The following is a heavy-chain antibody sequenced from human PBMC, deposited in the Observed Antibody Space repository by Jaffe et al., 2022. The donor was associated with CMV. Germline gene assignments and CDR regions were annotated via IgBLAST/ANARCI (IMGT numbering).Heavy chain of an antibody. J-gene: IGHJ6*02. D-gene: IGHD2-15*01. CDR3: AREWRYCSGAGCTGALGWGPKPLASYFHAMDV. CDR1: GFTFSDHY. Sequence: QLQLVESGGGLVKPGGSLRLACAASGFTFSDHYMSWIRQAPGKGLEWVSYISSSGRTTDYADSVRGRFTISRDNADNSLYLQMNSLRAEDTAVYYCAREWRYCSGAGCTGALGWGPKPLASYFHAMDVWGQGTAVTVSS. V-gene: IGHV3-11*01. CDR2: ISSSGRTT.